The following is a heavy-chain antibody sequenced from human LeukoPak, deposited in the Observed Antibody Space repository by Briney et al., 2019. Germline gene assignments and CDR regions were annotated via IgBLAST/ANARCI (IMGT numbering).Heavy chain of an antibody. V-gene: IGHV1-69*05. D-gene: IGHD6-19*01. CDR1: GGTFSSYA. J-gene: IGHJ4*02. CDR3: ARDPAAVAGTGGDY. Sequence: SVKVSCKASGGTFSSYAISWVRQAPGQGLEWMGGIIPIFGTANYAQKFQGRVTITTDESTSTAYMELSSLRSDDTAVYYCARDPAAVAGTGGDYWGQGSLVTVSS. CDR2: IIPIFGTA.